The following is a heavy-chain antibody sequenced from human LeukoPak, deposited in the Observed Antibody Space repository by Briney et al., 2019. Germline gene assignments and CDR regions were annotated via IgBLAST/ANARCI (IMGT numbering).Heavy chain of an antibody. Sequence: RGSLRLSCAASGFTFGSYWMSWVRQAPGKGLEGVANIKQDGSEKYYVDSVKGRLTISRDNAKNSLYLRMNSLRAEDTAVYYCARDDCSSISCYHNWFDPWGQGTLVTVSS. D-gene: IGHD2-2*01. CDR3: ARDDCSSISCYHNWFDP. CDR1: GFTFGSYW. J-gene: IGHJ5*02. V-gene: IGHV3-7*01. CDR2: IKQDGSEK.